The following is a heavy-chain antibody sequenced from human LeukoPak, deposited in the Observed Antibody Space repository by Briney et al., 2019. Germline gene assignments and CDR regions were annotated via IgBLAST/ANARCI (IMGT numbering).Heavy chain of an antibody. V-gene: IGHV4-39*07. CDR2: IYYSGST. CDR3: ARSLLLWFGESANWSDP. Sequence: LSETLSLTCTVSGGSISSSSYYWGWIRQPPGKGLEWIGSIYYSGSTYYNPSLKSRVTISVDTSKNQFSLKLSSVTAADTAVYYCARSLLLWFGESANWSDPWGQGTLVTVSS. J-gene: IGHJ5*02. D-gene: IGHD3-10*01. CDR1: GGSISSSSYY.